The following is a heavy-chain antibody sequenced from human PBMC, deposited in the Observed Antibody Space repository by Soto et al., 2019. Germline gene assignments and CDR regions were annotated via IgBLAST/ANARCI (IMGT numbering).Heavy chain of an antibody. Sequence: GGSLRLSCGVSGFTFSSYAMSWVRQAPGKGLEWVSAINIGGDTTYYADSVKGRFTMSRDNSKNTLYLQMNSLRAEDTAVYYCAKLLVTQMPYYYYGLDVWGQGTTVTVSS. CDR3: AKLLVTQMPYYYYGLDV. D-gene: IGHD2-21*02. CDR2: INIGGDTT. J-gene: IGHJ6*02. CDR1: GFTFSSYA. V-gene: IGHV3-23*01.